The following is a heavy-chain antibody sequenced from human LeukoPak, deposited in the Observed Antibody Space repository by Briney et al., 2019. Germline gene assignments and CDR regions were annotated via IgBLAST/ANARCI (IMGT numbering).Heavy chain of an antibody. D-gene: IGHD3-22*01. V-gene: IGHV1-2*02. CDR1: GYTFTGYY. J-gene: IGHJ4*02. CDR3: ARELIVAQANQGPDY. Sequence: ASVKVSCKASGYTFTGYYMHWVRQAPGQGLEWMGWINPNSGGTNYAQKFQGRVTMTRDTSISTAYMELSRLRSDDTAVYYCARELIVAQANQGPDYRGQGTLVTVSS. CDR2: INPNSGGT.